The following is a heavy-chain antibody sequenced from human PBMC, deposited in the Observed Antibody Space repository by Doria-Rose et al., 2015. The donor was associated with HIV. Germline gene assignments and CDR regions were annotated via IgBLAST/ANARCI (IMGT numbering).Heavy chain of an antibody. V-gene: IGHV3-30*02. Sequence: VQLQESGGGVVQPGGSLRLSCAAPGFSFSTYGMHWVRQAPGKGLEWVAFIRYDGNNKYYADSVKGRFTISRDNSKNTLYLQMNSLRAEDTAVYFCAKEMHYYDSSGFFDYWGQGTLVTVSS. J-gene: IGHJ4*02. CDR1: GFSFSTYG. D-gene: IGHD3-22*01. CDR2: IRYDGNNK. CDR3: AKEMHYYDSSGFFDY.